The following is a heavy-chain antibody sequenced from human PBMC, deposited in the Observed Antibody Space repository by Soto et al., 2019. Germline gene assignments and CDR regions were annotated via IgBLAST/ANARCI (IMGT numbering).Heavy chain of an antibody. V-gene: IGHV4-34*01. CDR3: ARGRKWSYYYYYMDV. CDR2: INHSGST. J-gene: IGHJ6*03. CDR1: GGSFSGYY. D-gene: IGHD1-26*01. Sequence: SETLSLTCAVYGGSFSGYYWSWIRQPPGKGLEWIGEINHSGSTNYNPSLKSRVTISVDTSKNQFSLKLSSVTAADTAVYYCARGRKWSYYYYYMDVWDKGTTVTVSS.